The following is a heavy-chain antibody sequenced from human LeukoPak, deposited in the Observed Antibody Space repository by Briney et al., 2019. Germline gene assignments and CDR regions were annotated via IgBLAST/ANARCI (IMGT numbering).Heavy chain of an antibody. Sequence: GGSLRLSCAASGFTFSTYGMHWVRQAPGKGLEWVALVWYDGSSKYYVDSVKSRFTITRDNSKSTMYLQMNSLRAEDTAVYYCARDGIVGKKGAFDIWGQGTMVTVSS. J-gene: IGHJ3*02. CDR1: GFTFSTYG. CDR2: VWYDGSSK. V-gene: IGHV3-33*01. D-gene: IGHD1-26*01. CDR3: ARDGIVGKKGAFDI.